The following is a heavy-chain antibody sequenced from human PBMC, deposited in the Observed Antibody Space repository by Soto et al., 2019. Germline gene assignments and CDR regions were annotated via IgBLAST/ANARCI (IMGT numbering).Heavy chain of an antibody. CDR3: ARDRDFWSGEGSVGP. J-gene: IGHJ5*02. CDR1: GGTFSSYA. Sequence: QVQLVQSGAEVEKPGSSVKVSCKASGGTFSSYAISWVRQAPGQGPEWMGGIIPIFGTANYAQKFQGRVTITADESTNTAYMELSSLRCEDTAVYYCARDRDFWSGEGSVGPWGQGTLVTVSS. V-gene: IGHV1-69*01. CDR2: IIPIFGTA. D-gene: IGHD3-3*01.